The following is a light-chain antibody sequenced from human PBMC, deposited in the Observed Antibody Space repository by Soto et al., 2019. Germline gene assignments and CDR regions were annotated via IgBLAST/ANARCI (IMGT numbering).Light chain of an antibody. CDR3: QQYENLPT. J-gene: IGKJ5*01. Sequence: DIQMTQSLSSLSASVGDRVTITCQASQNIHNYLNWYQQKPGRAPKLLIYDASNLEAGVPSRFRGSGSGTDFTFTISRLQPEDIATYYCQQYENLPTFGQGTRLEIK. CDR1: QNIHNY. V-gene: IGKV1-33*01. CDR2: DAS.